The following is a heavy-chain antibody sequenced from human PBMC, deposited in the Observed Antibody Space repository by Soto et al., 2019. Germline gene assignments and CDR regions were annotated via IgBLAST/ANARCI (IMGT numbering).Heavy chain of an antibody. CDR1: GASVITDGLG. Sequence: SGPTLVNPTQTLTLTCTLSGASVITDGLGVGWIRQAPGKAPEWLALIYWDNDKKFNPSLQSRLTITLDTSNNQVVLTMTHMDPVDTATYYCVHSRCGGDCLRSYSSHYYYGMDVWGQGNTVTVSS. V-gene: IGHV2-5*02. CDR2: IYWDNDK. D-gene: IGHD2-21*02. J-gene: IGHJ6*02. CDR3: VHSRCGGDCLRSYSSHYYYGMDV.